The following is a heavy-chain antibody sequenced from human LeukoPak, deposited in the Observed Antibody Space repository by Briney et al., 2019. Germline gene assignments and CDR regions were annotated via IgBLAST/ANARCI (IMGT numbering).Heavy chain of an antibody. D-gene: IGHD6-13*01. V-gene: IGHV3-33*08. J-gene: IGHJ4*02. Sequence: GGSLRLSCAASGFTFSSYAMHWVRQAPDKGLEWVAVVWFDGSDKYYGDSVKGRFTISRDDSKNTLSLQMNSLRAEDTAVYYCARARGVSSWFYFDYWGQGTLVTVSS. CDR3: ARARGVSSWFYFDY. CDR2: VWFDGSDK. CDR1: GFTFSSYA.